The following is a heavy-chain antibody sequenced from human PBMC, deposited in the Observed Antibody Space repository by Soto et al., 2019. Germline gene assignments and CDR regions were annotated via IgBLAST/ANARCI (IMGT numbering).Heavy chain of an antibody. D-gene: IGHD5-18*01. CDR1: GGSISSYY. V-gene: IGHV4-59*01. CDR2: IYYSGST. CDR3: ARGRIQLWLPYFDY. Sequence: LSLPCTVSGGSISSYYWSWIRQPPGKGLEWIGYIYYSGSTNYNPSLKSRVTISVDTSKNQFSLKLSSVTAADTAVYYCARGRIQLWLPYFDYWGQGTLGTVSA. J-gene: IGHJ4*02.